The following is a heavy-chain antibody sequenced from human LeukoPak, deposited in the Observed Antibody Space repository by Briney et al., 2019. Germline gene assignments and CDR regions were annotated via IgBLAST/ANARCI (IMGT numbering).Heavy chain of an antibody. Sequence: SETLSLTCTVSGGSISSSCYYWCLLHPPREGLEWIGSIYYRGSTYYNASLKSRVTISVDTSKNQFSLKLNSVTAADTAVYYCARRNSGLDYWGQGTLVTVSS. D-gene: IGHD3-10*01. J-gene: IGHJ4*02. CDR2: IYYRGST. V-gene: IGHV4-39*01. CDR1: GGSISSSCYY. CDR3: ARRNSGLDY.